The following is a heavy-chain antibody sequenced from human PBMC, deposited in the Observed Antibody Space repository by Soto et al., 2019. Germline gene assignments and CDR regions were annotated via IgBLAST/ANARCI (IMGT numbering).Heavy chain of an antibody. CDR2: INTQTGGT. CDR1: GYSFTDSY. CDR3: ARVGPTGWFDH. V-gene: IGHV1-2*02. Sequence: QVHLVQSGAEVKKTGASVKVSCKASGYSFTDSYMHWVRQAPGQGLEWMGWINTQTGGTNYAQRVQVRVTMTGDTSINTAYMELSRLRSDDTAVYYCARVGPTGWFDHWGQGTVVTVSS. J-gene: IGHJ5*02.